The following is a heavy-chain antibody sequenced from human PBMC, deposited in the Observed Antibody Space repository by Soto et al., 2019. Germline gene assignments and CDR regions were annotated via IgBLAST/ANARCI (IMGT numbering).Heavy chain of an antibody. CDR1: GYTFTSYD. D-gene: IGHD3-10*01. Sequence: ASVKVSCKASGYTFTSYDINWVRQATGQGLEWMGWMNPNSGNTGYAQKFQGRVTMTRNTSISTAYMELSSLRSEDTAVYYCATLYGSGSYYNVPYMDVWGKGTTVTVSS. J-gene: IGHJ6*03. CDR2: MNPNSGNT. CDR3: ATLYGSGSYYNVPYMDV. V-gene: IGHV1-8*01.